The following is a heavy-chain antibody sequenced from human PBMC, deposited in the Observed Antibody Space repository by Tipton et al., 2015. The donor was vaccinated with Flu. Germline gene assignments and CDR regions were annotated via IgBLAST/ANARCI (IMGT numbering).Heavy chain of an antibody. CDR1: GFTFDDYA. V-gene: IGHV3-9*01. D-gene: IGHD4-17*01. CDR3: AKDDYGDTGAFDI. J-gene: IGHJ3*02. CDR2: ISWNSGSI. Sequence: QLVQSGGGLVQPGRSLRLSCAASGFTFDDYAMHWVRQAPGKGLEWVSGISWNSGSIGYADSVKGRFTISRDNAKNSLYLQMNSLRAEDTALYYCAKDDYGDTGAFDIWGQGTMVTVSS.